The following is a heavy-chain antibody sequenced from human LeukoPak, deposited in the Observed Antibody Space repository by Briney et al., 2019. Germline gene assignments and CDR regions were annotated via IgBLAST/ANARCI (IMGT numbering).Heavy chain of an antibody. D-gene: IGHD5-18*01. CDR1: GFTFSNYA. J-gene: IGHJ4*02. CDR3: AKEGSLGYSYGYDYFDY. Sequence: GGSLRLSCAASGFTFSNYAMSWVSQAPGKGLEWVSAICGSGGSTYYAHSVKGRFTISRDNYKNTLYLQMNSLRAEDTAVYSCAKEGSLGYSYGYDYFDYWGQGTLVTVSS. CDR2: ICGSGGST. V-gene: IGHV3-23*01.